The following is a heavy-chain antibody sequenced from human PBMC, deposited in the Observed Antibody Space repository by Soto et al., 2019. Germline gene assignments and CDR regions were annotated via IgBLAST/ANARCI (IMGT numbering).Heavy chain of an antibody. CDR1: GFTFTNYW. V-gene: IGHV3-74*01. CDR2: IDGVGTGT. D-gene: IGHD1-20*01. CDR3: TTVFKY. J-gene: IGHJ4*02. Sequence: EVQLVQSGGGSVQPGGSLRLSCAASGFTFTNYWMHWVRQVPGKGLVWVSRIDGVGTGTSYSDSVRGRFTISRDNAENTLYLQINSLRAEETAVYYCTTVFKYWGQGTMVTVSS.